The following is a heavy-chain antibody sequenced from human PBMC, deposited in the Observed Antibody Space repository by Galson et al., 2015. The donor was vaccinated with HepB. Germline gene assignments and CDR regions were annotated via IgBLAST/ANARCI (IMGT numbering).Heavy chain of an antibody. CDR3: AMSYDFWSGYPRRYGMDV. CDR1: GGSISSGGYY. D-gene: IGHD3-3*01. CDR2: IYYSGST. V-gene: IGHV4-31*03. Sequence: TLSLTCTVSGGSISSGGYYWSWIRQHPGKGLEWIGYIYYSGSTYYNPSLKSRVTISVDTSKNQFSLKLSSVTAADTAVYYCAMSYDFWSGYPRRYGMDVWGQGTTVTVSS. J-gene: IGHJ6*02.